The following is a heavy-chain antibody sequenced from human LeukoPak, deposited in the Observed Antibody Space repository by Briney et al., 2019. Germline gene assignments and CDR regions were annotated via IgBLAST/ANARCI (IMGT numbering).Heavy chain of an antibody. CDR2: INHSGST. J-gene: IGHJ6*03. Sequence: SETLSLTCAVYGGSFSGYYWSWIRQPPGKGLEWIGEINHSGSTNYNPSLKSRVTISVDTSKNQFSLKLSSVTAADTAVYYCARHELCSSTSCNQHYYYYMDVWGKGTTVTISS. V-gene: IGHV4-34*01. CDR1: GGSFSGYY. CDR3: ARHELCSSTSCNQHYYYYMDV. D-gene: IGHD2-2*01.